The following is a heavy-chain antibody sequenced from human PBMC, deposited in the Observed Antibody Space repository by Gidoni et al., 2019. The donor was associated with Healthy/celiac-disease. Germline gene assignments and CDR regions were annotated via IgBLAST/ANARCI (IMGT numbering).Heavy chain of an antibody. CDR3: AREPRQWLGFDY. CDR1: GFTFSSDS. J-gene: IGHJ4*02. CDR2: ISSSSSTI. V-gene: IGHV3-48*02. Sequence: EVQLVESGGGLVQPGGSRRLSCAASGFTFSSDSMNWVRQAPGKGLEWVSYISSSSSTIYYADSVKGRFTISRDNAKNSLYLQMNSLRDEDTAVYYCAREPRQWLGFDYWGQGTLVTVSS. D-gene: IGHD6-19*01.